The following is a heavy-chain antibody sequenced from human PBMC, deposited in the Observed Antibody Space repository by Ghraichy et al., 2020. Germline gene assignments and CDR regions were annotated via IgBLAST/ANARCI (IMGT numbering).Heavy chain of an antibody. Sequence: GGSLRLSCAASGFIFSSCWMTWVRQAPGKGLEWVANIKEDGSEKHYVDSVKGRFTISRDNAENTLYLQMNSLRVDDTAVYYCARPMTCHVITWDYYFQNWGQGTLVTVSS. CDR3: ARPMTCHVITWDYYFQN. CDR1: GFIFSSCW. J-gene: IGHJ1*01. V-gene: IGHV3-7*03. D-gene: IGHD3-22*01. CDR2: IKEDGSEK.